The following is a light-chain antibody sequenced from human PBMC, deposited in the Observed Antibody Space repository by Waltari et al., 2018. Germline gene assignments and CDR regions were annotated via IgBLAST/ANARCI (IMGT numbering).Light chain of an antibody. V-gene: IGLV2-11*01. J-gene: IGLJ3*02. CDR2: DVT. CDR1: GSDVGDYNF. Sequence: QSALTQPRSVSGSPGQSVTISCTGTGSDVGDYNFVSWYQQHPGKAPKLVMYDVTKRPSGVPDRFSGSRSGASASLTVSGLQPEDAADYYCCSYAGTWVFGGGTKLTVL. CDR3: CSYAGTWV.